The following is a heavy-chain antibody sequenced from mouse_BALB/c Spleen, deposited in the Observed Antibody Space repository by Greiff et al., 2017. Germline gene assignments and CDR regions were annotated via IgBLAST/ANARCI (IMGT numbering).Heavy chain of an antibody. CDR3: ARIEGTGYAMDY. V-gene: IGHV8-8*01. D-gene: IGHD3-3*01. CDR2: IWWNDDK. CDR1: GFSLSTSGMS. Sequence: QVTLKESGPGILQPSQTLSLTCSFSGFSLSTSGMSVGWIRQPSGKGLEWLAHIWWNDDKYYNPALKSRLTISNDTSNDQVFLKIASVVTADTATYYCARIEGTGYAMDYWGQGTSVTVSS. J-gene: IGHJ4*01.